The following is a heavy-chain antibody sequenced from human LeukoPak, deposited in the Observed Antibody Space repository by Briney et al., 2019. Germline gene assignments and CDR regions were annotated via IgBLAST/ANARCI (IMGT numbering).Heavy chain of an antibody. D-gene: IGHD1-1*01. J-gene: IGHJ4*02. CDR3: ATNDPEPFQFDY. V-gene: IGHV1-69*06. CDR1: GYTFTSYA. Sequence: ASVKVSCKASGYTFTSYAISWVRQAPGQGLEWMGGIIPIFGTANYAQKFQGRVTITADKSTSTAYMELSSLRSEDTAVYYCATNDPEPFQFDYWGQGTLVTVSS. CDR2: IIPIFGTA.